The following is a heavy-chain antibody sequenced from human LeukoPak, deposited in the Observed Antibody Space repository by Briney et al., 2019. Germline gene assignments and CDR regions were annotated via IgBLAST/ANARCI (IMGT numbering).Heavy chain of an antibody. D-gene: IGHD6-6*01. V-gene: IGHV4-61*05. CDR2: IYYSGNT. CDR1: GGSISSSSYY. J-gene: IGHJ4*02. CDR3: AGAREFSSSSGRAYYFDF. Sequence: PSETLFLTCTVSGGSISSSSYYWGWIRQPPGKGLEWIGYIYYSGNTNSNPSLKSRVTISVDTSKNQFSLKLRSVTAADTAVYYCAGAREFSSSSGRAYYFDFWGQGTLVAVSS.